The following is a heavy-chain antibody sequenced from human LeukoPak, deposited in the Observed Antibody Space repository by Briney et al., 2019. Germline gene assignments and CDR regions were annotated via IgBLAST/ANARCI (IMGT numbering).Heavy chain of an antibody. J-gene: IGHJ4*02. CDR2: IYTSGST. CDR1: GGSISSGSYY. CDR3: ARAEAYSGYGSFDY. Sequence: SETLSLTCTVSGGSISSGSYYWSWIRQPAGKGLEWIGRIYTSGSTNYNPSLKSRVTISADTSKNQSSLKLSSVTAADTAVYYCARAEAYSGYGSFDYWGQGTLVTVSS. V-gene: IGHV4-61*02. D-gene: IGHD5-12*01.